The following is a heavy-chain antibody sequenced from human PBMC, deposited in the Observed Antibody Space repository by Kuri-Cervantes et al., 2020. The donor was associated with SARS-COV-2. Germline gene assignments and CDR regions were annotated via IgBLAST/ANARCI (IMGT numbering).Heavy chain of an antibody. Sequence: ETLSLTCAASGFTFSSYSMNWVRQAPGKGLEWVSAISGSGGSTYYADSVKGRFTISRDNSKNTLYLQMNSLRAEDTAVYYCAKDGVGATMYYFDYWGQGTRVTCYS. D-gene: IGHD1-26*01. CDR2: ISGSGGST. J-gene: IGHJ4*02. V-gene: IGHV3-23*01. CDR1: GFTFSSYS. CDR3: AKDGVGATMYYFDY.